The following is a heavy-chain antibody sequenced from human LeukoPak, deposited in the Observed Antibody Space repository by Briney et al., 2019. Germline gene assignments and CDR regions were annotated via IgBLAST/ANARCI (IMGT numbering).Heavy chain of an antibody. D-gene: IGHD2-2*01. CDR1: GFIFDDGG. Sequence: GGSLLLCGVACGFIFDDGGMQWGRRAAGRGLEGVLGNSWSSGNICYEASVQGRFTISTDNTKNSLFLQMSSLRVEDTAFYFCVKDRSSTPPYYFDYWGQGTLVTVSS. CDR3: VKDRSSTPPYYFDY. V-gene: IGHV3-9*01. CDR2: NSWSSGNI. J-gene: IGHJ4*02.